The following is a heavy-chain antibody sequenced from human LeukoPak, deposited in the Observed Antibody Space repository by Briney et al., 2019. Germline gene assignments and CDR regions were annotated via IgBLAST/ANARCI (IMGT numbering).Heavy chain of an antibody. J-gene: IGHJ3*02. V-gene: IGHV3-48*03. D-gene: IGHD3-22*01. CDR1: GFTFSSYE. CDR2: ISSSGSTI. Sequence: GGSLRLSCAASGFTFSSYEMNWVRQAPGKGLEWVSYISSSGSTIYYADSVKGRFTISRDNSKNTLYLQMNSLRAEDTAVYYCAREVTWLEADAFDIWGQGKMVTVSS. CDR3: AREVTWLEADAFDI.